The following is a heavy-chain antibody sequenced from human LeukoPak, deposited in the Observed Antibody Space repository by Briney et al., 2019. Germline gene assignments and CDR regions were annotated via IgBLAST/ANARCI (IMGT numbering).Heavy chain of an antibody. V-gene: IGHV1-18*01. Sequence: GASVKVSCKASGYTFTNYGISWVRQAPGQGLEWMGWISAYNGNTNYAQKLQGRVTMTTDTSTSTAYMELRSLRSDDTAVYYCARDPRRFRIPVVSGIAARSVLDYWGQGTLVTVSS. D-gene: IGHD6-6*01. J-gene: IGHJ4*02. CDR1: GYTFTNYG. CDR2: ISAYNGNT. CDR3: ARDPRRFRIPVVSGIAARSVLDY.